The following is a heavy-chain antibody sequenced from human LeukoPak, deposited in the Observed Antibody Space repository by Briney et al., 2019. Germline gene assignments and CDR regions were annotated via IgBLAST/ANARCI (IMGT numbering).Heavy chain of an antibody. CDR3: AKQLGYCSDGSCYFPY. V-gene: IGHV3-74*01. CDR2: INSDGSST. Sequence: GGSLRLSCAASGFTFSSYWMHWVRQAPGKGLVWVSRINSDGSSTSYADSVKGQFTISRDNAKNTLYLQMNSLRAEDTAVYYCAKQLGYCSDGSCYFPYWGQGTLVTVSS. J-gene: IGHJ4*02. CDR1: GFTFSSYW. D-gene: IGHD2-15*01.